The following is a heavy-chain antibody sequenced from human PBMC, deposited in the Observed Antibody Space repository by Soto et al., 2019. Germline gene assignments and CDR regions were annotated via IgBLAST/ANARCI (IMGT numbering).Heavy chain of an antibody. V-gene: IGHV3-15*07. D-gene: IGHD3-22*01. CDR3: TTVLSEEEYYYDSSGYSSDV. CDR1: GFTFSNAW. Sequence: PGGSLRLSCAASGFTFSNAWMNWVRQAPGKGLEWVGRIKSKTDGGTTDYAAPVKGRFTISRDDSKNTLYLQMNSLKTEDTAVYYCTTVLSEEEYYYDSSGYSSDVWGQGTTVTVSS. J-gene: IGHJ6*02. CDR2: IKSKTDGGTT.